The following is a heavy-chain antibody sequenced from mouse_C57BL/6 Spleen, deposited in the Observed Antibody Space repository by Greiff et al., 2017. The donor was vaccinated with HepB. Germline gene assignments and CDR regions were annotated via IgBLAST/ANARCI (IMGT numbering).Heavy chain of an antibody. Sequence: VQLQQSGAELVRPGASVTLSCKASGYTFTDYEMHWVKQTPVHGLEWIGAIDPETGGTAYNQKFKGKAILTADKSSSTAYMELRSLTSEDSAVYYGTRDGRGGFDYWGKGTTLTVSS. V-gene: IGHV1-15*01. J-gene: IGHJ2*01. CDR2: IDPETGGT. CDR1: GYTFTDYE. CDR3: TRDGRGGFDY.